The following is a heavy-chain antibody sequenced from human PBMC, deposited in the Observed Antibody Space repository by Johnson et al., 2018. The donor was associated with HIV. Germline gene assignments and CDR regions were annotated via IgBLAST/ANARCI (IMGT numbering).Heavy chain of an antibody. Sequence: VESGGGVVQAGRSLRLSCAASGFTFSIYAMHWVRQAPGKGLEWVSSISANGDSTYYADSVKGRFTISRDNPKNTFYLQMNRLRPEDTAVYYCAKIRRAYYEYAFDMWGQGTMVTVSS. D-gene: IGHD3-22*01. CDR1: GFTFSIYA. V-gene: IGHV3-23*04. J-gene: IGHJ3*02. CDR3: AKIRRAYYEYAFDM. CDR2: ISANGDST.